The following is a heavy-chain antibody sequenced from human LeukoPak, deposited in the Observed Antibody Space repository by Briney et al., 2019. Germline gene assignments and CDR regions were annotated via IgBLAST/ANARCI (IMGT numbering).Heavy chain of an antibody. CDR3: AKDSGHTPFDN. CDR2: IKSAGAT. Sequence: GSLRLSCAVSGFTVSTNYMSWVRLAPGKGLEWVSTIKSAGATHYSDSVKGRFTISRDSSNNVLFLQMNSLRVDDTAVYYCAKDSGHTPFDNWGQGTLVTVSS. J-gene: IGHJ4*02. CDR1: GFTVSTNY. V-gene: IGHV3-53*01. D-gene: IGHD6-25*01.